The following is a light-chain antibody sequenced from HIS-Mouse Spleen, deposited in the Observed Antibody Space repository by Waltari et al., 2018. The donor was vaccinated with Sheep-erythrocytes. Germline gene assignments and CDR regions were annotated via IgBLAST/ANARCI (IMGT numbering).Light chain of an antibody. CDR2: EVS. J-gene: IGLJ2*01. CDR3: QAWDSSTVV. V-gene: IGLV2-8*01. CDR1: SSARGGYNY. Sequence: QSALTQPPSASGSPGQSVTISCTGTSSARGGYNYVSWYQQHPGKAPKLIIYEVSKRPSGIPERFSGSNSGNTATLTISGTQAMDEADYYCQAWDSSTVVFGGGTKLTVL.